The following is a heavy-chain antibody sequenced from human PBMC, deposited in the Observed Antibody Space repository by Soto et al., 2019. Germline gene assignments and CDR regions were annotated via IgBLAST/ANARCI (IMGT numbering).Heavy chain of an antibody. CDR1: GFVFKDSS. V-gene: IGHV3-73*01. D-gene: IGHD3-10*01. CDR2: IRDRAYNYAP. Sequence: EVLLVESGGGVVQPGGSLKLSCVASGFVFKDSSIHWVRQASGKGLEWVGRIRDRAYNYAPAYTASVKCRFTISRDDSSNTAYLHMNSRRTEDTAIYYCTRLISASQDYWGQGTLVTVSS. J-gene: IGHJ4*02. CDR3: TRLISASQDY.